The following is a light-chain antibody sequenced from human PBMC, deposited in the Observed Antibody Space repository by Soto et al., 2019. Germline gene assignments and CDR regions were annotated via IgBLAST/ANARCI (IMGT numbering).Light chain of an antibody. J-gene: IGKJ1*01. V-gene: IGKV3-15*01. CDR1: QRVGSN. Sequence: EIVMKQSPATLSVSPGERATLSCRASQRVGSNLAWYQQKPGQAPRLLIYGASTRATGIPARFSGSGSGTEFTLTISSLQSEDFAIYFCQQYNNWPPDRTFGQGTKVEIK. CDR2: GAS. CDR3: QQYNNWPPDRT.